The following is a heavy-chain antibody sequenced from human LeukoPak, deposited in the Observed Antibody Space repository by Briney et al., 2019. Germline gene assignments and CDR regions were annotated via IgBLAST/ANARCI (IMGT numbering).Heavy chain of an antibody. J-gene: IGHJ6*02. Sequence: GASVKVSCKASGYTLTGYYIHWVRQAPGQGLEWMGWINPDSGGANYAQKFQGSVTMTRDSSISTAYMELSRLTSDDTAVYYCARDNVMDVWGQGTTVTVSS. V-gene: IGHV1-2*02. CDR2: INPDSGGA. CDR3: ARDNVMDV. CDR1: GYTLTGYY.